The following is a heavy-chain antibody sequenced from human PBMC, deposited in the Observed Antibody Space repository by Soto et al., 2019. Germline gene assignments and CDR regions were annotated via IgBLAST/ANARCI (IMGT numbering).Heavy chain of an antibody. CDR2: ISSSSSTI. CDR1: GFTFSSYS. D-gene: IGHD3-10*01. V-gene: IGHV3-48*02. CDR3: ARALDYYGSGRYYGY. Sequence: PGGSLRLSCAASGFTFSSYSMNWVRQAPGKGLEWVSYISSSSSTIYYADSVKGRFTISRGNAKNSLYLQMNSLRDEDTAVYYCARALDYYGSGRYYGYWGQGTLVTVFS. J-gene: IGHJ4*02.